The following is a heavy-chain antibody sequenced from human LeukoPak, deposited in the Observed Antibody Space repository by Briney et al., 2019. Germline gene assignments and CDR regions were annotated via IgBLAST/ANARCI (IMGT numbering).Heavy chain of an antibody. V-gene: IGHV4-39*01. D-gene: IGHD3-22*01. CDR1: GDPVSSGSYY. J-gene: IGHJ5*02. CDR2: MFYSGST. CDR3: ARHRLEYYYDSSGYYDL. Sequence: SETLSLTCTVSGDPVSSGSYYWGWIRQPPGKGLEWIGDMFYSGSTYYNPSLKSRVTISIDTSKNQFSLRLNSVTAADTAVYYCARHRLEYYYDSSGYYDLWGPGTRVTVSS.